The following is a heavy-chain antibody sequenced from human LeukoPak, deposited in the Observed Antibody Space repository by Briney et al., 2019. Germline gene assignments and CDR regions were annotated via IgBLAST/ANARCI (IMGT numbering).Heavy chain of an antibody. Sequence: GGSLRLSCAASGYSVSTNYMTWVRQAPGKGLEWVSLLYASGFTQYADSVKGRFTISRDSSKNTLYLQMDNLRMEDTAVYYCARFASSVSSHPVDYWGQGTLVTVSS. D-gene: IGHD3-22*01. J-gene: IGHJ4*02. V-gene: IGHV3-66*01. CDR2: LYASGFT. CDR3: ARFASSVSSHPVDY. CDR1: GYSVSTNY.